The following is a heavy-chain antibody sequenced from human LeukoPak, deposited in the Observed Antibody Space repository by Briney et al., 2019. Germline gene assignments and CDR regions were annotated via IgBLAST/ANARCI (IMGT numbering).Heavy chain of an antibody. V-gene: IGHV4-34*01. J-gene: IGHJ4*02. CDR1: GGSFSGYH. D-gene: IGHD3-22*01. Sequence: SETLSLTCAVYGGSFSGYHWSWIRQPPGKGLEWIGEINHSGSTNYNPSLKSRVTISVDTSKNQFSLKLSSVTAADTAVYYCARVRGGYYYDSSGYGRVFDYWGQGTLVTVSS. CDR2: INHSGST. CDR3: ARVRGGYYYDSSGYGRVFDY.